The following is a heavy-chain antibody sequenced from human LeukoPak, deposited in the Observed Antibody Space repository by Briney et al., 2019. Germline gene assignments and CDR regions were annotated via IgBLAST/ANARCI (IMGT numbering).Heavy chain of an antibody. Sequence: GESLKISCKGSGYYFTSYWIGWVRPMPGKGLEWMGNIYPGDSETRYSPSFQGQVTISADKSISTAYLQWSSLKASDTAMYYCARGPAAPDYFDYWGQGTLVTVSS. CDR2: IYPGDSET. J-gene: IGHJ4*02. V-gene: IGHV5-51*01. D-gene: IGHD6-13*01. CDR1: GYYFTSYW. CDR3: ARGPAAPDYFDY.